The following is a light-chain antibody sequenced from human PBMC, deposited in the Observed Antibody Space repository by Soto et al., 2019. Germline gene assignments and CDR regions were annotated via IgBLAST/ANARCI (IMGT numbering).Light chain of an antibody. Sequence: EIGMNNSAFSLSVTTGDRATLTCRASQRVSSNLAWYQQKPGQAPKLLIYGASTRDTGVPARFSGSGSGTDFTLTISSLQPEDVALYCCQESSIWLLTSAGRAKVDI. CDR3: QESSIWLLT. CDR2: GAS. J-gene: IGKJ4*01. CDR1: QRVSSN. V-gene: IGKV3-15*01.